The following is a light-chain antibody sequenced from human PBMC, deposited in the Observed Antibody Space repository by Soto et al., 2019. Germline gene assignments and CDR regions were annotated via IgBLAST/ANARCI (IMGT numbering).Light chain of an antibody. CDR3: QQYYTTPTWT. J-gene: IGKJ1*01. V-gene: IGKV4-1*01. CDR1: QSVFSRFRNKNY. CDR2: WAS. Sequence: DIVMTQSPDSXTLSLGERATINCKSSQSVFSRFRNKNYLGWFQQKPGQTPRLLIYWASTRESGVSDRFSGSGSGTDFTLTIDSLQAEDVAVYYCQQYYTTPTWTFGQGTKVEV.